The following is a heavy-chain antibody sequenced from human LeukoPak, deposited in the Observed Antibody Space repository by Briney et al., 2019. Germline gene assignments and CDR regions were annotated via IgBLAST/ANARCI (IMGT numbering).Heavy chain of an antibody. CDR1: GGTFSRFT. CDR2: IDTNTGNP. Sequence: ASVKVSCKASGGTFSRFTISWVRQAPGQGLEWMGWIDTNTGNPTYAQGFAGRFVFSLDTSVTTTYLQISSLRAEDTAVYYCTRGRDTTGYFVYWGQGTLVTVSS. V-gene: IGHV7-4-1*02. CDR3: TRGRDTTGYFVY. D-gene: IGHD3-22*01. J-gene: IGHJ4*02.